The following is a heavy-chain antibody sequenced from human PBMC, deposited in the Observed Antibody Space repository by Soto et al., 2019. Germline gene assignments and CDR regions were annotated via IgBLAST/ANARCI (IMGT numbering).Heavy chain of an antibody. CDR3: TRDGDYGYSLAY. CDR1: GAFISKGKW. Sequence: QVQLQESGPGLVKPSETLTLTCAVSGAFISKGKWWSWVRQPPGKGLEWIGEISHGMGPNYNPSLRSRFTIEVDKSKNQFSLTFSVTAADTAMYYCTRDGDYGYSLAYWGQGTLVTVSS. J-gene: IGHJ4*02. CDR2: ISHGMGP. V-gene: IGHV4-4*02. D-gene: IGHD2-21*01.